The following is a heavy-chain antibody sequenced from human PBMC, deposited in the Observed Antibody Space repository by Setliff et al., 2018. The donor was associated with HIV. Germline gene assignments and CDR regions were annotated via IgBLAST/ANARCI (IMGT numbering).Heavy chain of an antibody. J-gene: IGHJ4*02. V-gene: IGHV1-8*02. CDR1: GYTFSSYD. Sequence: ASVKVSCKASGYTFSSYDINWVRQASGQGLEWMGWMNPKSGNTGYAQKFQGRVAMTRNTSISTAYMELRSLKSGDTAVYYCARGRYSSGLTDYWGQGTLVTVSS. CDR2: MNPKSGNT. D-gene: IGHD6-19*01. CDR3: ARGRYSSGLTDY.